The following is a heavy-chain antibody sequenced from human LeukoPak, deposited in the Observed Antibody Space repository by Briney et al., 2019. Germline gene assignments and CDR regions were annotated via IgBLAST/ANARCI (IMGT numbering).Heavy chain of an antibody. CDR2: INHSGST. J-gene: IGHJ3*02. D-gene: IGHD6-19*01. Sequence: PGGSLRLSCAASGFTVSSNYMSWVRQAPGKGLEWIGEINHSGSTNYNPSLKSRVTISVDTSKNQFSLKLSSVTAADTAVYYCGSSVYSSGGDAFDIWGQGTMVTVSS. V-gene: IGHV4-34*08. CDR1: GFTVSSNY. CDR3: GSSVYSSGGDAFDI.